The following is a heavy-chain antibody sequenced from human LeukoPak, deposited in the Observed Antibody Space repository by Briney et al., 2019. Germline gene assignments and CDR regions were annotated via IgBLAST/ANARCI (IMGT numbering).Heavy chain of an antibody. J-gene: IGHJ3*02. CDR2: IYTSGST. CDR3: ASYNSSYYWDDAFDI. CDR1: GGSISSGSYY. Sequence: SETLSLTCTVSGGSISSGSYYWSWIRQPAGKGLEWIGRIYTSGSTKYNPSLKSRVTISVDTSKNQFSLKLSSVTAADTAVYYYASYNSSYYWDDAFDIWGQGTMVTVSS. V-gene: IGHV4-61*02. D-gene: IGHD3-22*01.